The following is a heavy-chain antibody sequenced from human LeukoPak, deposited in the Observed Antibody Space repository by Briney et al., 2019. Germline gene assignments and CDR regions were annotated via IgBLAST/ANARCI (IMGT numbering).Heavy chain of an antibody. D-gene: IGHD5-12*01. CDR1: GGSFSGYY. V-gene: IGHV4-34*01. J-gene: IGHJ5*02. CDR3: ARAKKRGYSGYTLWP. Sequence: SETLSLTCAVYGGSFSGYYWSWIRQPPGKGLEWIGEINHSGSTNYNPSLKSRVTISVDTSKNQFSLKLSSATAADTAVYYCARAKKRGYSGYTLWPWGQGTLVTVSS. CDR2: INHSGST.